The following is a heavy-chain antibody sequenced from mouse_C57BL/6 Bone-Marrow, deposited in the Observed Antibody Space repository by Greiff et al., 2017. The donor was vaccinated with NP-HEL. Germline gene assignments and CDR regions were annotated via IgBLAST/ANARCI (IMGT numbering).Heavy chain of an antibody. J-gene: IGHJ3*01. CDR1: GYTFTDYN. D-gene: IGHD2-3*01. CDR3: ARNDGCPAWFAY. Sequence: EVQLQQSGPELVKPGASVKMSCKASGYTFTDYNMHWVKQSHGKSLEWIGYINPNNGGTSYNQKFKGKATLTVNKSSSTAYMELRSLTSEDSAVYYCARNDGCPAWFAYWGQGTLVTVSA. CDR2: INPNNGGT. V-gene: IGHV1-22*01.